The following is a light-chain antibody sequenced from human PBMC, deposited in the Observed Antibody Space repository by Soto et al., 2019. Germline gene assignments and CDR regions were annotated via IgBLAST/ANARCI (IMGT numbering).Light chain of an antibody. J-gene: IGLJ2*01. CDR2: DVR. CDR3: SSYTSSSTVI. CDR1: SSDIGGYNY. V-gene: IGLV2-14*01. Sequence: QSALTQPASVSGSPGQSITISCTGTSSDIGGYNYISWYQQLPGKAPKFIIYDVRTRPSGVSNRFSGSRSGNTASLTISGLQAEDEADYYCSSYTSSSTVIFGGGTKLT.